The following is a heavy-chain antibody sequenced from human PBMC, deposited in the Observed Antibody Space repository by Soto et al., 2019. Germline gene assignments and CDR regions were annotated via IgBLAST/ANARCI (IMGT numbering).Heavy chain of an antibody. CDR1: GFTFSSYG. CDR2: ISYDGSNK. V-gene: IGHV3-30*18. D-gene: IGHD3-10*01. Sequence: QVQLVESGGGVVQPGRSLRLSCAASGFTFSSYGMHWVRQAPGKGLEWVAVISYDGSNKYYADSVKGRFTISRDNSKNTLYLQMNSLRAEDTAVYYCANMNSWGSGSPYYFDYWGQGTLVTFSS. CDR3: ANMNSWGSGSPYYFDY. J-gene: IGHJ4*02.